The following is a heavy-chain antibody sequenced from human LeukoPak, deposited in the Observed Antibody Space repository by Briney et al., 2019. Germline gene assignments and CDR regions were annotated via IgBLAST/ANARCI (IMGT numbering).Heavy chain of an antibody. Sequence: SETLSLTCTVSGGSISSSSYYWGWIRQPPGKGLEWIGSIYYSGSTYYNPSLKSRVTTSVDTSKNQFSLKLSSVTAADTAVYYCARHGSGSYYESPNFDYWGQGTLVTVSS. CDR3: ARHGSGSYYESPNFDY. J-gene: IGHJ4*02. V-gene: IGHV4-39*01. D-gene: IGHD1-26*01. CDR2: IYYSGST. CDR1: GGSISSSSYY.